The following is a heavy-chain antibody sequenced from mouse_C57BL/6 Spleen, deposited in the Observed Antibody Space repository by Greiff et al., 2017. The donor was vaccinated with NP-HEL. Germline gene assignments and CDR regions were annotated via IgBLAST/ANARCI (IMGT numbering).Heavy chain of an antibody. V-gene: IGHV1-82*01. D-gene: IGHD1-1*01. CDR3: ARVYGSYFDY. Sequence: QVQLKQSGPELVKPGASVKISCKASGYAFSSSWMNWVKQRPGKGLEWIGRIYPGDGDTNYNGKFKGKATLTADKSSSTAYMQLSSLTSEDSAVYFCARVYGSYFDYWGQGTTLTVSS. J-gene: IGHJ2*01. CDR1: GYAFSSSW. CDR2: IYPGDGDT.